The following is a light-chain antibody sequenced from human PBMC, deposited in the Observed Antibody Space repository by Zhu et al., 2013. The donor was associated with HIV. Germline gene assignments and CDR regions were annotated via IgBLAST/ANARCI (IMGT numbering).Light chain of an antibody. CDR3: QEYNSYWT. Sequence: DIQMTQSPSTLSASVGDRVTITCRASQSISIWLAWYQQKPGKAPKLLISDVSSLESGVPSRFRGSGSGTDFTLIISNLQPEDFATYYCQEYNSYWTFGQGTKVE. J-gene: IGKJ1*01. V-gene: IGKV1-5*01. CDR2: DVS. CDR1: QSISIW.